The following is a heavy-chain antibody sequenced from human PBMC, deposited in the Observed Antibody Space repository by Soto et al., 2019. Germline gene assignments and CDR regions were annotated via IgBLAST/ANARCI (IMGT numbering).Heavy chain of an antibody. Sequence: DVQLLESGGGLVQPGGSLRLSCATSGFTCGNYGMDWVPQAPGQGLEWVSGISGGGGNTYYADSVKGRFTISRDPSKNTVFLEMNSLRAEDTAVYYCAKGFIVVVTVLRPDDAFDVWGQGTLVTVSS. CDR2: ISGGGGNT. CDR1: GFTCGNYG. CDR3: AKGFIVVVTVLRPDDAFDV. J-gene: IGHJ3*01. D-gene: IGHD2-21*02. V-gene: IGHV3-23*01.